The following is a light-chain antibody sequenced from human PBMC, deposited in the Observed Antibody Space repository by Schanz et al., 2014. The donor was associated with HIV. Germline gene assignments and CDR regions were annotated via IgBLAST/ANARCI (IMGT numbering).Light chain of an antibody. V-gene: IGLV1-44*01. J-gene: IGLJ2*01. CDR2: EDN. CDR1: TSNIGSNT. Sequence: QSVLTQPPSASGTPGQRVTISCSGGTSNIGSNTVNWYQQLAGTAPKLLIYEDNRRPSGVPDRFSGSKSGTSASLDISGLQAEDEADYYCQSFDSSLSAVVFGGGTKLTVL. CDR3: QSFDSSLSAVV.